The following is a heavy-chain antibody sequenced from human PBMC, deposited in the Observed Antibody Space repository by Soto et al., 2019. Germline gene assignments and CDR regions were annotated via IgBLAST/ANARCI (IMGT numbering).Heavy chain of an antibody. Sequence: GSLRLSCVASGFTFSSYAMSWVRQAPGKGLEWVSAISGSGLSTYYADSVKGRFTISRDNSKNTLYLQVNSLRGEDTALYYCAKEGGRAAAFDYWGQGTLVTVSS. CDR2: ISGSGLST. J-gene: IGHJ4*02. V-gene: IGHV3-23*01. D-gene: IGHD6-13*01. CDR3: AKEGGRAAAFDY. CDR1: GFTFSSYA.